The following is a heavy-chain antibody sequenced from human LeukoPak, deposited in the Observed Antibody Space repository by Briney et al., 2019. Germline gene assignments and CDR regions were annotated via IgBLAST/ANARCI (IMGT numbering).Heavy chain of an antibody. V-gene: IGHV1-18*01. CDR1: GYTFTSYG. Sequence: ASVKVSCKASGYTFTSYGISWVRQAPGQGLEWMGWISAYNGNTNYAQKLQGRVTMTTDTSTSTAYMELRSLRSDDTAVYYCASVGTLWFGELDFDYWGQGTLVTVSS. CDR3: ASVGTLWFGELDFDY. J-gene: IGHJ4*02. CDR2: ISAYNGNT. D-gene: IGHD3-10*01.